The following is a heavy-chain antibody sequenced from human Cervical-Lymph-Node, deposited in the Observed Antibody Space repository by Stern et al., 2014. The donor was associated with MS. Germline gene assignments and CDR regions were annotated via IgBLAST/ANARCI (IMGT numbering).Heavy chain of an antibody. CDR3: GRGQQSFDP. Sequence: VQLVQSGAEVKKPGASVKVSCKASGYTFTSYAIHWVRQAPGQGLEWMGRINTANGDTYYSEKFQGRVTFTRDTSANTAYMELFSLTSEDTTVYYCGRGQQSFDPWGQGTLATVSA. CDR1: GYTFTSYA. V-gene: IGHV1-3*04. D-gene: IGHD6-13*01. J-gene: IGHJ5*02. CDR2: INTANGDT.